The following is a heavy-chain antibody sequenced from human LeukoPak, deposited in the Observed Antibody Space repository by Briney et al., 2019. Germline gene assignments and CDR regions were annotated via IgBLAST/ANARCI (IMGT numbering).Heavy chain of an antibody. J-gene: IGHJ4*02. CDR3: AKDDRIQTRRYSYNY. D-gene: IGHD5-18*01. V-gene: IGHV3-7*03. Sequence: GGSLRLSCAASGFTFSSSWMTWVRQAPGKGLEWVASIREDGSEKTSVDSVKGRFTISRDNAKNSLYLQMNSLRAEDTAVYYCAKDDRIQTRRYSYNYWGQGTLVTVSS. CDR1: GFTFSSSW. CDR2: IREDGSEK.